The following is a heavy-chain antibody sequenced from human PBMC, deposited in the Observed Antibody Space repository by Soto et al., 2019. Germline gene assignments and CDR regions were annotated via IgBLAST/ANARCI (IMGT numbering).Heavy chain of an antibody. CDR3: ARVKECSSTSCYARDAFDI. CDR1: GFTFSDNY. V-gene: IGHV3-11*01. Sequence: QVQLVESGGGLVKPGGSLRLSCAASGFTFSDNYMSWIRQAPGKGLEWVSYISGGTSGIYYADSVRGRFTISRDNAKNSLYLQMNSLRAEDTAVYYCARVKECSSTSCYARDAFDIWGQGTMVTVSS. CDR2: ISGGTSGI. J-gene: IGHJ3*02. D-gene: IGHD2-2*01.